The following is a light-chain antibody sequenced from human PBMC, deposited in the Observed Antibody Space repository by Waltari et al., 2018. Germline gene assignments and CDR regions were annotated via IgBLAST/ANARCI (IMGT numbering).Light chain of an antibody. Sequence: QSVLTQAPSVSGTPGQRVTISCSGTNYNIGSGPVNWYQQVPGMSPKLLIYSNDTRPSGVPDRFSGSRSGTSASLAISGLQSEDEADYYCATWDGRVNGVLFGGGTKVTVL. CDR1: NYNIGSGP. CDR2: SND. J-gene: IGLJ2*01. V-gene: IGLV1-44*01. CDR3: ATWDGRVNGVL.